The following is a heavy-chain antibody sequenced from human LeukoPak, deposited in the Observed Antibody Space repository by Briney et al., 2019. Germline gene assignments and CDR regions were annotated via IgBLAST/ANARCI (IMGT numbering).Heavy chain of an antibody. CDR2: ISSSSSYI. Sequence: GGSLRLSCAASGFTFSSYSMNWVRQAPGKGLEWVSSISSSSSYIYYADSVKGRFTISRDNAKNSLYLQMNSLRAEDTAVYYCARDGGPEWERHLGFDYWGQGTLVTVSS. D-gene: IGHD1-26*01. CDR1: GFTFSSYS. J-gene: IGHJ4*02. V-gene: IGHV3-21*01. CDR3: ARDGGPEWERHLGFDY.